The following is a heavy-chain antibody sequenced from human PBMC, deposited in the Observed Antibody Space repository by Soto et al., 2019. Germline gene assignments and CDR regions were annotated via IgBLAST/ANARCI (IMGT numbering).Heavy chain of an antibody. J-gene: IGHJ6*02. CDR3: ASTSGAVAPRGWGEWEPYYYYGMAV. Sequence: NPSETLSLTCTVSGGSISSSSYYWGWIRQPPGKGLEWIGSIYYSGSTYYNPSLKSRVTISVDTSKNQFSLKLSSVTAADTAVYYCASTSGAVAPRGWGEWEPYYYYGMAVWGQGTTVTVSS. CDR2: IYYSGST. V-gene: IGHV4-39*01. D-gene: IGHD1-26*01. CDR1: GGSISSSSYY.